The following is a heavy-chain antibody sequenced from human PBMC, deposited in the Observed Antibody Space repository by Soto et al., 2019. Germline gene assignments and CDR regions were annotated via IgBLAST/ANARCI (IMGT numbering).Heavy chain of an antibody. V-gene: IGHV1-8*01. Sequence: QVQLVQSGAEVKKPGASVKVSCKASGYTFTSYDINWVRQAAGQGLEWMGWMNPNSGNTGYAQKFQGRVTMTRNTSINTAYMELSSLRSEDTAVYYCARGDPGGYCSGGSCPFFDYWGQGTLVTVSS. D-gene: IGHD2-15*01. CDR3: ARGDPGGYCSGGSCPFFDY. CDR2: MNPNSGNT. CDR1: GYTFTSYD. J-gene: IGHJ4*02.